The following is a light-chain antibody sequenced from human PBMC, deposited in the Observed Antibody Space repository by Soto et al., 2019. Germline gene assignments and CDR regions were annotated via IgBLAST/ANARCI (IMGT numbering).Light chain of an antibody. CDR3: SSYAGSLYV. CDR1: SSDIGGYNY. V-gene: IGLV2-8*01. CDR2: EVN. Sequence: QSALTQPPSASGSPGQSVTISCTGTSSDIGGYNYVSWYQRHPGKAPKLMIFEVNKRPSGVPDRFSGSKSGNTASLTVSGLQAEDEADYYCSSYAGSLYVFGTGTKVTVL. J-gene: IGLJ1*01.